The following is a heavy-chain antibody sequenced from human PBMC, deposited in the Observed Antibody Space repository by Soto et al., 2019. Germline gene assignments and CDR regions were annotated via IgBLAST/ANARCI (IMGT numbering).Heavy chain of an antibody. CDR3: AKDEAWYSSSSVPYGMDV. Sequence: EVQLLESGGGLVQPGGSLRLSCAASGFTFSSYAMSWVRQAPGKGLEWVSAISGSGGSTYYADSVKGRFTISRDNSKNTLYLQMNSLRVKDTAVYYCAKDEAWYSSSSVPYGMDVWGQGTTVTVSS. D-gene: IGHD6-6*01. V-gene: IGHV3-23*01. CDR2: ISGSGGST. CDR1: GFTFSSYA. J-gene: IGHJ6*02.